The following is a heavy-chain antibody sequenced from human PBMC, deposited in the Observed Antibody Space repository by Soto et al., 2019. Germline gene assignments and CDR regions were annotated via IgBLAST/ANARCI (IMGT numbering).Heavy chain of an antibody. J-gene: IGHJ5*02. Sequence: TVSGAALSSGGYFYTWVRQPPGKGLEWLGYIYYSGGTNYNPSLKSRVTISLDKSKSQFSLRLSSVTAADTAVYYCTREQSDDNYFDPWGQGIPVTVSS. V-gene: IGHV4-61*08. CDR1: GAALSSGGYF. D-gene: IGHD6-19*01. CDR3: TREQSDDNYFDP. CDR2: IYYSGGT.